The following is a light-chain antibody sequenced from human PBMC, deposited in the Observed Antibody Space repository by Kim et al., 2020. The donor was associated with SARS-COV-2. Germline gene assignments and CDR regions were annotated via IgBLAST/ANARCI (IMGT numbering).Light chain of an antibody. CDR2: DVS. J-gene: IGLJ1*01. Sequence: GQYVTISCTGTSSDVGGYNHVSWYQKHPGKAPKLIISDVSERPSGVPDRFSACKSGNTASLTISGLQVEDEGDYYGCSFAGPDIYIFGSGTKVTVL. CDR1: SSDVGGYNH. V-gene: IGLV2-11*03. CDR3: CSFAGPDIYI.